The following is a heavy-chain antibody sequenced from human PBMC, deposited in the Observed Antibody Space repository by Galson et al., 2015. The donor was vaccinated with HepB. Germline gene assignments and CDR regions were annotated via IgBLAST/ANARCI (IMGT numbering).Heavy chain of an antibody. CDR1: GYTFTSYY. CDR3: ARGGNDPYNWNDNYDHYYMDV. V-gene: IGHV1-46*01. D-gene: IGHD1-1*01. CDR2: INPSGGST. J-gene: IGHJ6*03. Sequence: SVKVSCKASGYTFTSYYMHWVRQAPGQGLEWMGIINPSGGSTSYAQKFQGWVTMTRDTSISTAYMELSRLRSDDTAVYYCARGGNDPYNWNDNYDHYYMDVWGKGTTVTVSS.